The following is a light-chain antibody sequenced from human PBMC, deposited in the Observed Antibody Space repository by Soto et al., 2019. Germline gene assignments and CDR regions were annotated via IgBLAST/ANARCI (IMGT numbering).Light chain of an antibody. CDR3: QQYNSYAPALT. Sequence: IQITQSASALSASVGDRVTITCRAIQSISSWLAWYQQKPWKAPKLLIYDASSLESGVPSSFSGSGSGTEFTLTISSLQPDDFATYYCQQYNSYAPALTFGGGTKVDIK. V-gene: IGKV1-5*01. CDR1: QSISSW. J-gene: IGKJ4*01. CDR2: DAS.